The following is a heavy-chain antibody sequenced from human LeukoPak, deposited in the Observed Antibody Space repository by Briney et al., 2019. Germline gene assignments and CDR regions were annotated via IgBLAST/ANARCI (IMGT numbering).Heavy chain of an antibody. CDR2: IYSGVST. CDR1: GFTVSSNY. V-gene: IGHV3-53*01. Sequence: GGSLRLSCAASGFTVSSNYISWVRQAPGKGLEWVSVIYSGVSTSYADSVKGRFTISRDDSKNTLYLQMNSLRAEDTAVYYCARFYYGAGSFDYWGQGVLVTVSS. CDR3: ARFYYGAGSFDY. J-gene: IGHJ4*02. D-gene: IGHD3-10*01.